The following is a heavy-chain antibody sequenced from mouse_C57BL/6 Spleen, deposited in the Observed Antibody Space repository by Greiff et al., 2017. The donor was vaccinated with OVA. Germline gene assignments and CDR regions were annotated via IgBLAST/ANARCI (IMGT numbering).Heavy chain of an antibody. V-gene: IGHV1-61*01. CDR3: ARFSHYYGSSYEGYFDV. J-gene: IGHJ1*03. D-gene: IGHD1-1*01. Sequence: QVQLQQPGAELVRPGSSVKLSCKASGYTFTSYWMDWVKQRPGQGLEWIGNIYPSDSETHYNQKFKDKATLTVDKSSSTAYMQLSSLTSEDSAVYYCARFSHYYGSSYEGYFDVWGTGTTVTVSS. CDR1: GYTFTSYW. CDR2: IYPSDSET.